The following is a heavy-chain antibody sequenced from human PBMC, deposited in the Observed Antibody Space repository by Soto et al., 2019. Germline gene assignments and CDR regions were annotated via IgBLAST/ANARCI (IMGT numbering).Heavy chain of an antibody. Sequence: GGSLRLSCAASGFTFSSYWMSWVRQAPGKGLEWVANIKQDGSEKYYVDSVKGRFTISRDNSKNTLFLQMDSLRAEDTAVYYCARKSDCSGGSCPYYFDYWGQGTLVTVSS. CDR2: IKQDGSEK. CDR3: ARKSDCSGGSCPYYFDY. J-gene: IGHJ4*02. D-gene: IGHD2-15*01. V-gene: IGHV3-7*03. CDR1: GFTFSSYW.